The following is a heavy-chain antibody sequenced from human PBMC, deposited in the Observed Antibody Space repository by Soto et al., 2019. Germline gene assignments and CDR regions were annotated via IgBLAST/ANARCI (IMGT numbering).Heavy chain of an antibody. CDR3: ARVSYYYDSSGYYRSSHAFDI. CDR1: GFTFSSYW. V-gene: IGHV3-7*01. J-gene: IGHJ3*02. Sequence: EVQLVESGGGLVQPGGSLRLSCAASGFTFSSYWMRWVRQAPGKGLEWVASIKQDGSEKYYVDSVKGRFTISRDNAKNXLXLXXNSLRAEDTAVYYCARVSYYYDSSGYYRSSHAFDIWGQGTMVTVSS. D-gene: IGHD3-22*01. CDR2: IKQDGSEK.